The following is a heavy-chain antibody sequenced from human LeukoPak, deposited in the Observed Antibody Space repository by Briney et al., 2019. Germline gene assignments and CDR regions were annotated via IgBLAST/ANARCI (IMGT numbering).Heavy chain of an antibody. V-gene: IGHV4-34*01. CDR2: ISHSGST. CDR1: GGSFSGYY. CDR3: ARGKDCSSTSCYGGYYFDY. Sequence: SETLSLICAVYGGSFSGYYWSWIRQPPGKGLEWIGEISHSGSTNYNPSLKSRVTISVDTSKNQFSLKLSSVTAADTAVYYCARGKDCSSTSCYGGYYFDYWGQGTLVTVSS. D-gene: IGHD2-2*01. J-gene: IGHJ4*02.